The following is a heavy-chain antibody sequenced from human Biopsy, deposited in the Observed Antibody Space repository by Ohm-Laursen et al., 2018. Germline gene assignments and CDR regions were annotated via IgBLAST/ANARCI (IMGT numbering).Heavy chain of an antibody. Sequence: SVKVSCKASGYDFLDFHIHWVRQVPGQGLEWIGHINPRTGVTKYAQKFLDRITMTGDTSISTAYMDLSRLTSADTGIYYCARPSGGVSTIGFDPWGQGTLVIVSS. CDR2: INPRTGVT. CDR3: ARPSGGVSTIGFDP. CDR1: GYDFLDFH. V-gene: IGHV1-2*05. D-gene: IGHD5/OR15-5a*01. J-gene: IGHJ5*02.